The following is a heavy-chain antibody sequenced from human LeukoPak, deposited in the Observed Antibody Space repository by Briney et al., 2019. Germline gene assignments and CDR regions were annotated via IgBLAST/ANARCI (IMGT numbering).Heavy chain of an antibody. CDR2: LRGISGSTT. D-gene: IGHD3-10*01. CDR3: AKNYASGRGVPYAMDV. J-gene: IGHJ6*02. Sequence: GGSLRLSCAASGFTFSSYEMNWVRQAPGKGLEWVSALRGISGSTTIYADSVKGRFAVSRDNSRNTLFLQMNSLRAEDTAVYYCAKNYASGRGVPYAMDVWGQGTTVTVAS. CDR1: GFTFSSYE. V-gene: IGHV3-23*01.